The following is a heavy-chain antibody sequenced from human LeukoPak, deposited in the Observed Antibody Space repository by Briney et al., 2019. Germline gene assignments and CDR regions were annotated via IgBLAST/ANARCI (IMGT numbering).Heavy chain of an antibody. J-gene: IGHJ3*02. CDR1: GGPISCFY. CDR2: IYYSGIN. CDR3: ARVVGGVGDAFDI. V-gene: IGHV4-59*01. Sequence: SETLSLTCTVSGGPISCFYWSWMRQPPGKGLVWNGYIYYSGINNHNPSLKSRVTISVDTSKNQFSLNLSSVTAADTAVYFCARVVGGVGDAFDIWGQGTMVTVSS. D-gene: IGHD1-26*01.